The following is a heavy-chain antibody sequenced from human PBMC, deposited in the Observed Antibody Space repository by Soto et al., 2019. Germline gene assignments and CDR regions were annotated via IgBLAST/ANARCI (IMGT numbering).Heavy chain of an antibody. D-gene: IGHD2-2*01. CDR1: GYTITGYY. CDR2: INPNSGGT. V-gene: IGHV1-2*02. Sequence: QVQLVQSGAEVKKPGASVKVSCTASGYTITGYYMHWGRQAPGQGLEWVGWINPNSGGTNYAQKFQGRVTMTRDTSISTAYMELSRLRSDDTAVYYCARDIVVVPAARIGMDVWGQGTTVTVSS. CDR3: ARDIVVVPAARIGMDV. J-gene: IGHJ6*02.